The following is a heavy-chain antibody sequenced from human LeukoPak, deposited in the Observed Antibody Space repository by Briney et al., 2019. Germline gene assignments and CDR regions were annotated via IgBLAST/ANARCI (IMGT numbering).Heavy chain of an antibody. CDR3: ARAYKGGIAAVGVDY. Sequence: ASVKVSCKASGGTFSSYAISWVRQAPGQGLEWMGRIIPILGIANYAQKFQGRVTITADKSTSTAYMELRSLRSEDTAVYYCARAYKGGIAAVGVDYWGQGTLVTVSS. CDR2: IIPILGIA. J-gene: IGHJ4*02. V-gene: IGHV1-69*04. D-gene: IGHD6-13*01. CDR1: GGTFSSYA.